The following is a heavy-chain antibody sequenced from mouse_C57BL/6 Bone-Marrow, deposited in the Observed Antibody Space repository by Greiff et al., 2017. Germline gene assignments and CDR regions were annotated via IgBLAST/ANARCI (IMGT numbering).Heavy chain of an antibody. Sequence: EVQLQQSVAEFVRPGGSVKLSCTASGFNIKNTYMHWVQQRPEQGLEWIGRIDPANGNTKYASKFPGKVTITADTSSNTVYLQLSSLTSEDTAIYYCARSCNYVNAMGYWGQGTSVTVS. D-gene: IGHD2-1*01. V-gene: IGHV14-3*01. J-gene: IGHJ4*01. CDR1: GFNIKNTY. CDR3: ARSCNYVNAMGY. CDR2: IDPANGNT.